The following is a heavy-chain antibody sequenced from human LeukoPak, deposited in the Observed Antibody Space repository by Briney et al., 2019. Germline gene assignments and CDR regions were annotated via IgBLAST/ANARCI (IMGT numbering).Heavy chain of an antibody. CDR1: GFTFSDYY. CDR2: ISSSGSTI. CDR3: ARDYPTLYDSSGYYYGGFGY. V-gene: IGHV3-11*01. Sequence: GGSLRLSCAASGFTFSDYYMSWIRQAPGKGLEWVSYISSSGSTIYYADSVKGRFTISRDNAKNSLYLQMNSLRAEDTAVYYCARDYPTLYDSSGYYYGGFGYWGQGTLVTVSS. D-gene: IGHD3-22*01. J-gene: IGHJ4*02.